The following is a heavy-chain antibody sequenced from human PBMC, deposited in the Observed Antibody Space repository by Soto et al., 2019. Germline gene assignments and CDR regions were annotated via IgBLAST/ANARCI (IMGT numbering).Heavy chain of an antibody. CDR3: ARDPVELPFNAFDI. Sequence: PGGSLRLSCAASGFTFSSYSMNWVRQAPGKGLEWVSSISSSGSYIYYADSVKGRFTISRDNAKNSLYLQMNSLSAEDTAVYYCARDPVELPFNAFDIWGQGTMVTVSS. CDR2: ISSSGSYI. D-gene: IGHD1-1*01. J-gene: IGHJ3*02. CDR1: GFTFSSYS. V-gene: IGHV3-21*01.